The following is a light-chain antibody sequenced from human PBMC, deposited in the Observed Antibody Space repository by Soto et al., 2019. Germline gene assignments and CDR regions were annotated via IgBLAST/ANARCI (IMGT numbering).Light chain of an antibody. J-gene: IGLJ2*01. CDR1: KLGDKY. CDR2: QDS. Sequence: YELTQPPSVSVSPGQTASITCSGDKLGDKYACWYQQKPGQSPVLVIYQDSKRPSGIPERFSGSKSGNTATLTISGTQAMDEADYYCQAWDSSTPVVFGGGTKLNVL. CDR3: QAWDSSTPVV. V-gene: IGLV3-1*01.